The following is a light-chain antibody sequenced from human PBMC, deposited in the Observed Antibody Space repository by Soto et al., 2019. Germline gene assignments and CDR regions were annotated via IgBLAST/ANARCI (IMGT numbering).Light chain of an antibody. J-gene: IGKJ5*01. CDR1: QRVSSN. CDR2: GAS. Sequence: EIVMTQSPATVSVSPGERVTLSCRASQRVSSNLAWYQQKPGQAPRLLIYGASTRATDIPVRFSGSGSGTEFTLTISSLQSEDFAVYYCQQRSNWPPITFGQGTRLEIK. CDR3: QQRSNWPPIT. V-gene: IGKV3-15*01.